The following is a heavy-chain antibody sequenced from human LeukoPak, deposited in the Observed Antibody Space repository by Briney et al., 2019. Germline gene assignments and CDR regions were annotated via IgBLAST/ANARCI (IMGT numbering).Heavy chain of an antibody. CDR3: ARVQRGYSGRTTPQNNWFDP. D-gene: IGHD5-12*01. V-gene: IGHV4-38-2*02. J-gene: IGHJ5*02. CDR2: IYHSGST. Sequence: PSETLSLTCTVSGYSISSGYYWGWIRQPPGKGLEWIGNIYHSGSTYYNPSLKSRVTISVDTSKNQFSLKLSSVTAADTAVYYCARVQRGYSGRTTPQNNWFDPWGQGTLVTVSS. CDR1: GYSISSGYY.